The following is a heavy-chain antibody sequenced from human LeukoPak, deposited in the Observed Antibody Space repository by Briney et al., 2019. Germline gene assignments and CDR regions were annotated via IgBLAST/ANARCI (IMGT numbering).Heavy chain of an antibody. Sequence: GGSLRLSCAASGFTFSSYSMNWVRQAPGKGLEWVSSISSSSSYIYYADSVKGRFTISRDNAKNSLYLQMNSLRAEDTAVYYCARDAPAVGYCSSTSCYPDYWGQGTLVTVFS. V-gene: IGHV3-21*01. CDR3: ARDAPAVGYCSSTSCYPDY. CDR2: ISSSSSYI. D-gene: IGHD2-2*01. J-gene: IGHJ4*02. CDR1: GFTFSSYS.